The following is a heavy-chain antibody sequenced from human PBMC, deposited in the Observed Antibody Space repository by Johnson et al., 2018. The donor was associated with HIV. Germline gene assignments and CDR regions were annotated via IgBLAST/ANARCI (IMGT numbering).Heavy chain of an antibody. CDR1: GFTFSSYA. D-gene: IGHD1-26*01. J-gene: IGHJ3*02. CDR2: ISSSGSTI. V-gene: IGHV3-48*03. Sequence: VQLVESGGGVVQPGRSLRLSCAASGFTFSSYAMHWVRQAPGKGLEWVSYISSSGSTIYYADSARGRFTISRDNAKNSLYLQMSSLRAEDTAVYYSARDRVGATAFDIWGQGTLVTVSS. CDR3: ARDRVGATAFDI.